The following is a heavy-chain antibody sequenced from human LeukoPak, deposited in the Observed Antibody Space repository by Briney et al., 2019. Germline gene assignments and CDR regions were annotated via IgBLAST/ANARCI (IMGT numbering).Heavy chain of an antibody. Sequence: GGSLRLSCAASGFTVSSNYMSWVRQAPGKGLEWVSVIYSGGSTYYADSVKGRFTISRDNSKNTLYLQMNSLRAEDTAVYYCARGVFSGNSRFDYWGQGTLVTVSS. CDR2: IYSGGST. CDR1: GFTVSSNY. CDR3: ARGVFSGNSRFDY. V-gene: IGHV3-53*01. J-gene: IGHJ4*02. D-gene: IGHD5-18*01.